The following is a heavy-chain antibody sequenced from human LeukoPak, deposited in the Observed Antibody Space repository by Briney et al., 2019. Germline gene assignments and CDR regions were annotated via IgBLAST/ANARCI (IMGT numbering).Heavy chain of an antibody. Sequence: ASVKVSCKASGYTFTGYYMHWVRQAPGQGLEWMGWINPNSGGTNYAQKFQSRVTMTRDTSISTAYMELSRLRSDDTAVYYCARVLIWGSYYFDYWGQGTLVTVSS. J-gene: IGHJ4*02. CDR2: INPNSGGT. D-gene: IGHD3-16*01. V-gene: IGHV1-2*02. CDR1: GYTFTGYY. CDR3: ARVLIWGSYYFDY.